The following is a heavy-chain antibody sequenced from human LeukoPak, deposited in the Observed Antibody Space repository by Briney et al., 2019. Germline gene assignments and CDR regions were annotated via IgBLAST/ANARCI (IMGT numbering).Heavy chain of an antibody. CDR1: GFTFSNYA. J-gene: IGHJ4*02. CDR2: ISGSGDST. V-gene: IGHV3-23*01. CDR3: ARAIWDLDSYFAY. Sequence: GGSLRLSCAASGFTFSNYAMRWVRQAPGKGLEWVSGISGSGDSTYYADSVKGRFTISRDNSKNTLYLQMNSLRAADTPVYSCARAIWDLDSYFAYWGQPPLATVHS. D-gene: IGHD1-26*01.